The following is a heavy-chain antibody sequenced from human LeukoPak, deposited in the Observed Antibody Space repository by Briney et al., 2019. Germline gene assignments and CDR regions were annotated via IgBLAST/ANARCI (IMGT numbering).Heavy chain of an antibody. CDR1: GFTFSSEW. CDR2: TDGNGRTT. Sequence: GGSLRLSCAASGFTFSSEWMHWVRQAPGRGLVWISHTDGNGRTTSYGDSVRGRFTVSRDNAKNTLYLQMNSLRAEDTAVYYCARDVPRTSGPWGQGTLVTVSS. D-gene: IGHD3-10*01. V-gene: IGHV3-74*01. CDR3: ARDVPRTSGP. J-gene: IGHJ5*02.